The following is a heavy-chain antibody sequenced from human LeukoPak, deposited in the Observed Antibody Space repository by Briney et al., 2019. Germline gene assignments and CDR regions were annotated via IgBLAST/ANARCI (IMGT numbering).Heavy chain of an antibody. D-gene: IGHD3-10*01. CDR2: IKSKTDGGTT. CDR1: GFTFSSYW. J-gene: IGHJ5*02. CDR3: TSKVRVRSYNWFDP. V-gene: IGHV3-15*01. Sequence: GGSLRLSCAASGFTFSSYWMSWVRQAPGKGLEWVGRIKSKTDGGTTDYAAPVKGRFTISRDDSKNTLYLQMNSLKTEDTAVYYCTSKVRVRSYNWFDPWGQGTLVTVSS.